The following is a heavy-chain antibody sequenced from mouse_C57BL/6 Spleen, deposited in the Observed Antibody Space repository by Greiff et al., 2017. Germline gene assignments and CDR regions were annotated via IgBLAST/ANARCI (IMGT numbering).Heavy chain of an antibody. Sequence: VHVKQSGAELVRPGASVKLSCTASGFNIKDDYMHWVKQRPEQGLEWIGWIDPENGDTEYASKFQGKATITADTSSNTAYLQLSSLTSEDTAVYYCTTYYGSSPWFAYWGQGTLVTVSA. CDR1: GFNIKDDY. J-gene: IGHJ3*01. D-gene: IGHD1-1*01. CDR2: IDPENGDT. CDR3: TTYYGSSPWFAY. V-gene: IGHV14-4*01.